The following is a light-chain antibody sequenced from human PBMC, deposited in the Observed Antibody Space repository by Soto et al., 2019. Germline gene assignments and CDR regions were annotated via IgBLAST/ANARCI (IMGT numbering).Light chain of an antibody. J-gene: IGLJ3*02. CDR1: ASDIGNYNY. V-gene: IGLV2-14*01. CDR3: SSYTAYTTLWV. CDR2: GVS. Sequence: SCTGTASDIGNYNYVSWYQLHPGKAPKLLIYGVSNRPSGVSNRFSGSKSGNAASLTISGLQAEDEADYYCSSYTAYTTLWVFGGGTQLTVL.